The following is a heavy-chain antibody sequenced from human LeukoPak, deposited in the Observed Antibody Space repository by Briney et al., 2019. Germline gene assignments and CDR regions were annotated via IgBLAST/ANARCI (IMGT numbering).Heavy chain of an antibody. Sequence: ASVKVSFKASGYTFTSYYMHWVRQAPGQGLEWMGIINPSGGSTSYAQKFQGRVTMTRDTTTSTVYMELSSLRSEDTAVYYCASGSTRVYNWFDPWGQGTLVTVSS. CDR1: GYTFTSYY. V-gene: IGHV1-46*01. D-gene: IGHD2/OR15-2a*01. J-gene: IGHJ5*02. CDR3: ASGSTRVYNWFDP. CDR2: INPSGGST.